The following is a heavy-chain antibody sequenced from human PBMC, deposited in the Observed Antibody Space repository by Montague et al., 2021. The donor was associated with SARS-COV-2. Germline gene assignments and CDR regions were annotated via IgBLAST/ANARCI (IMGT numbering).Heavy chain of an antibody. J-gene: IGHJ5*02. CDR3: TGDRDYGDYLNWFNP. Sequence: SLRLSCAASGFTISSYWMSWVRQAPGKGLEWVANIRQDGSDKYYLDSVRGRFTIFRDNAKNSLYLQMNSLTAEDTGVYYCTGDRDYGDYLNWFNPWGQGTLVTVSS. D-gene: IGHD4-17*01. CDR2: IRQDGSDK. V-gene: IGHV3-7*01. CDR1: GFTISSYW.